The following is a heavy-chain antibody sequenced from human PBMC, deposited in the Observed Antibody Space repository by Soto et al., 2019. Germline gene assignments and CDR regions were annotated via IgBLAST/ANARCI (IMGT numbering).Heavy chain of an antibody. Sequence: EVQLVESGGGLVKPGGSLRLSCAASGFTFSNAWMNWVRQAPGKGLEWVGRIKSKTDGGTTDYAAPVKGRFTISRDDSKITLDVQMNSLTTEDTAVYYCIVRYPYYFDYWGQGTLVTVSS. CDR3: IVRYPYYFDY. D-gene: IGHD2-21*01. CDR2: IKSKTDGGTT. CDR1: GFTFSNAW. J-gene: IGHJ4*02. V-gene: IGHV3-15*07.